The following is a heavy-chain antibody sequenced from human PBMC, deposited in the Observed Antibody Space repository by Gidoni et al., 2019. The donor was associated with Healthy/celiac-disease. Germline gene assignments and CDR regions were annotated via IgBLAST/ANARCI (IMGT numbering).Heavy chain of an antibody. Sequence: QVQLQESGPGLVKPSQTLSLTCTVSGGSISSGGYYWSWIRQHPGKGLEWIGYIYYSGSTYYNPSLKSRVTISVDTSKNQFSLKLSSVTAADTAVYYCARGVRGVTDYYYGMDVWGQGTTVTVSS. CDR3: ARGVRGVTDYYYGMDV. CDR2: IYYSGST. V-gene: IGHV4-31*03. CDR1: GGSISSGGYY. J-gene: IGHJ6*02. D-gene: IGHD3-10*02.